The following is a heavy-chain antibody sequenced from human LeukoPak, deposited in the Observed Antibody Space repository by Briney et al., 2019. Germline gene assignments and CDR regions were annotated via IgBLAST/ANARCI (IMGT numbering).Heavy chain of an antibody. J-gene: IGHJ4*02. CDR1: GFTFRSYG. CDR3: AKEASGYDLSDFAY. D-gene: IGHD5-12*01. Sequence: GGSLRLSCAASGFTFRSYGMHGVRQAPGKGLEWVAFIRYDGSNKYYADSVKGRFTISRDNSKNTLYLQMNSLRAEDTVVYYCAKEASGYDLSDFAYWGQGTLVTVSS. V-gene: IGHV3-30*02. CDR2: IRYDGSNK.